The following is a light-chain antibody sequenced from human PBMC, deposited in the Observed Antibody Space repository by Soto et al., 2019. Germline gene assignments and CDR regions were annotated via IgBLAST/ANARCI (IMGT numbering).Light chain of an antibody. Sequence: QSVLTQPPSASGTPGQRVTIAFSGSSSNIGSSTVNWYQHLPGTAPKLLIYSNNARSSGVPDRFSGSKSGTSASLAISGLQSEDEADYYCAAWDDSLNGVEFGGGTKLTVL. CDR1: SSNIGSST. CDR2: SNN. V-gene: IGLV1-44*01. J-gene: IGLJ2*01. CDR3: AAWDDSLNGVE.